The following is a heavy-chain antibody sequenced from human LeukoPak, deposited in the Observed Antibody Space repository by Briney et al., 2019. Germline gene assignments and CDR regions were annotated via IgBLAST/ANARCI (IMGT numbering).Heavy chain of an antibody. CDR3: ARDLRRGSSSWYVSGGDY. D-gene: IGHD6-13*01. V-gene: IGHV1-46*01. J-gene: IGHJ4*02. CDR2: INPSGGST. CDR1: GYTFTSYY. Sequence: ASVKVSCKASGYTFTSYYMHWVRQAPGQGLEWMGIINPSGGSTSYAQKFQGRVTMTRDMSTSTDYMELSSLRSDDTAVYYCARDLRRGSSSWYVSGGDYWGQGTLVTVSS.